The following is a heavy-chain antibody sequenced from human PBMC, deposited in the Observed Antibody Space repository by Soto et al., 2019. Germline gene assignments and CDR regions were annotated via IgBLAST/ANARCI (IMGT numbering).Heavy chain of an antibody. D-gene: IGHD1-1*01. CDR2: VNPYNGDT. Sequence: QVPLVQSGTEVKKPGASVKVSCKASGYTFTSYGISWVRQAPGQGLEWMGWVNPYNGDTNYARKLQGRVTMTTDTVTNTAYMELRSLTSYDTVVYYCARGEDSGHHRGWKYWGQGTLVTVSS. CDR3: ARGEDSGHHRGWKY. J-gene: IGHJ4*02. V-gene: IGHV1-18*04. CDR1: GYTFTSYG.